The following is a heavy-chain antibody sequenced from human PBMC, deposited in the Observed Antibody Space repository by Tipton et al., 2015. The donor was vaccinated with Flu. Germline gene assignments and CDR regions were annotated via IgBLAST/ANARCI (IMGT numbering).Heavy chain of an antibody. Sequence: LRLSCTVSGGSVSSGSYYWSWIRQPPGKGLEWIGYIYYSGSTNYNPSLKSRVTISVDTSKNQFSLKLSSVTAADTAVYYCATPTPEGDFWSPERNYYYYGMDVWGQGTTVTVSS. V-gene: IGHV4-61*01. CDR1: GGSVSSGSYY. D-gene: IGHD3-3*01. CDR2: IYYSGST. CDR3: ATPTPEGDFWSPERNYYYYGMDV. J-gene: IGHJ6*02.